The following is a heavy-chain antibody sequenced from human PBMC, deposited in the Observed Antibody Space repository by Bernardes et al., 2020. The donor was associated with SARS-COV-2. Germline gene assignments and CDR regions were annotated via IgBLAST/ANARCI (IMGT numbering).Heavy chain of an antibody. V-gene: IGHV3-30-3*01. J-gene: IGHJ4*02. CDR2: ISYDGGTK. Sequence: GGSLRLSCAASGFTFSDYAMHWVRQAPGKGLEWVAVISYDGGTKYYADSVRGRFTISRDNAKNSVSLQMNSLRAEDTAVYYCARVDFSNLYYFDYWGQGTPVTVSS. D-gene: IGHD4-4*01. CDR1: GFTFSDYA. CDR3: ARVDFSNLYYFDY.